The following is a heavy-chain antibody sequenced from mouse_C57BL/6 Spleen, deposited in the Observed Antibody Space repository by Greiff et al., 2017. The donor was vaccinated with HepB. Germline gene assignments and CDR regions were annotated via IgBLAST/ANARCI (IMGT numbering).Heavy chain of an antibody. Sequence: EVQRVESGGGLVKPGGSLKLSCAASGFTFSDYGMHWVRQAPEKGLEWVAYISSGSSTIYYADTVKGRFTISRDNAKNTLFLQMTSLRSEDTAMYYCAREGYGVLFAYGGQGALVTVSA. V-gene: IGHV5-17*01. CDR2: ISSGSSTI. CDR3: AREGYGVLFAY. J-gene: IGHJ3*01. D-gene: IGHD3-1*01. CDR1: GFTFSDYG.